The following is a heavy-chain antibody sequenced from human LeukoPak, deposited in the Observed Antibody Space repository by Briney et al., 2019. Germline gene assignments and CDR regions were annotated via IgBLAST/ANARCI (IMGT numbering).Heavy chain of an antibody. CDR2: INHSGST. Sequence: ETLSLTCAVYGGSFSGYYWSWIRQPPGKGLEWIGEINHSGSTNYNPSLTSRVTISVDTSKNQFSLKLSSVTAADTAVYYCARGRTLGYCSSTSCSGRWFDPWGQGTLVTVSS. J-gene: IGHJ5*02. D-gene: IGHD2-2*01. V-gene: IGHV4-34*01. CDR1: GGSFSGYY. CDR3: ARGRTLGYCSSTSCSGRWFDP.